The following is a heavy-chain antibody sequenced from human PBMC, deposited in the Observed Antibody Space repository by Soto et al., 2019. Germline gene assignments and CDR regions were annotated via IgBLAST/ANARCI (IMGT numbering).Heavy chain of an antibody. CDR2: ISAHNGNT. J-gene: IGHJ4*02. D-gene: IGHD1-1*01. CDR1: GYGFTTYG. Sequence: QVHLVQSGAEVKKPGASVKVSCKGSGYGFTTYGITWVRQAPGQGLEWMAWISAHNGNTNYAQKLQGRVTVTRDTSASTDYMELRSLSSDDTAVYYGARGRYGDYWGQGALVTVSS. V-gene: IGHV1-18*01. CDR3: ARGRYGDY.